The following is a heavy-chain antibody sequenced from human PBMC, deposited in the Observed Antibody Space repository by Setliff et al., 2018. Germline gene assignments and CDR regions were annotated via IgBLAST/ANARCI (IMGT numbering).Heavy chain of an antibody. V-gene: IGHV4-39*01. CDR2: IHYSGET. J-gene: IGHJ6*03. CDR1: GGSISSGNYF. Sequence: PSEALSLTCTVSGGSISSGNYFWDWIRQPPGKGLEWIGSIHYSGETFHNPSLKSRVSIFVDTSQNQFFLRLNSLTAADTAVYYCARTSYELCGYYGNRCNHRMDVWGKGSPVTVSS. CDR3: ARTSYELCGYYGNRCNHRMDV. D-gene: IGHD3-3*01.